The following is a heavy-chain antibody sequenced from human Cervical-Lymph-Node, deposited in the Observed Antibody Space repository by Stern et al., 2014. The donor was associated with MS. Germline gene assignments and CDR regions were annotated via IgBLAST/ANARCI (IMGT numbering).Heavy chain of an antibody. D-gene: IGHD5-12*01. V-gene: IGHV1-2*02. J-gene: IGHJ4*02. CDR3: ARVWVVADYYFDY. CDR2: IDPNSGVT. CDR1: GYTFTDYY. Sequence: VQLEESGAEVKKPGASVKVYCKASGYTFTDYYIHWVRQAPGQGLEWMGWIDPNSGVTNYTQKFQGRVTMTRDTSISTAYMELTRLRSDDTAVYYCARVWVVADYYFDYWGQGTLVTVSS.